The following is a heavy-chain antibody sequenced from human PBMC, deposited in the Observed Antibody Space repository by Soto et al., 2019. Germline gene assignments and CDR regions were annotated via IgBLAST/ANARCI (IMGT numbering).Heavy chain of an antibody. CDR2: TTPGGETT. J-gene: IGHJ4*02. CDR3: AKDSPHSGNYQDVDY. V-gene: IGHV3-23*01. D-gene: IGHD1-26*01. CDR1: GFTFSAYA. Sequence: GGSLRLSCAASGFTFSAYAMTWVRQAPGKGLEWVSATTPGGETTYYADSVKGRFTISRDNSKDTLYLQMSSLRAEDTAVYYCAKDSPHSGNYQDVDYWGQGTLVTVSS.